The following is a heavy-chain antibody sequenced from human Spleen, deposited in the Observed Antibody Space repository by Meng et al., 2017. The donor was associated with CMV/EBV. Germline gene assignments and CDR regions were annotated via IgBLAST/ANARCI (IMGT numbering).Heavy chain of an antibody. Sequence: GESLKISCAASGFNFRIYGMHWVRQLPGKGLEWVAFIRYDEKTKYYADSVKGRFTISRDNSKNTLYLQMSSLRAEDTAVYYCARKQGGRYGMDVWGQGTTVTVSS. CDR2: IRYDEKTK. V-gene: IGHV3-30*02. CDR1: GFNFRIYG. J-gene: IGHJ6*02. CDR3: ARKQGGRYGMDV. D-gene: IGHD2-15*01.